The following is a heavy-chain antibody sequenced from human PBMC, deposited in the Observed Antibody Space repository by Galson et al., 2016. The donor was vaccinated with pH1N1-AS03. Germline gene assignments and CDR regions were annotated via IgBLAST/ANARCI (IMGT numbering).Heavy chain of an antibody. CDR1: GDPMSGNY. CDR2: IHFSEST. V-gene: IGHV4-59*03. CDR3: VRQGSKYHRNAFDL. D-gene: IGHD3-10*01. J-gene: IGHJ3*01. Sequence: SETLSLTCTVSGDPMSGNYWNWIRQLPGKGLEWMGYIHFSESTIYNPSLRGRVTMSIDRSKTQFSLKLTSATTADTALYFCVRQGSKYHRNAFDLWGEGTMVTASS.